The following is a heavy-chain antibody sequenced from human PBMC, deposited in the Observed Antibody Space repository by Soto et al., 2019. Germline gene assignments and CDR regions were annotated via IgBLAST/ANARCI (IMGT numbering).Heavy chain of an antibody. D-gene: IGHD5-18*01. CDR3: AKDLRGYSYGPQGMDV. J-gene: IGHJ6*02. V-gene: IGHV3-30*18. CDR1: GFTFSSYG. Sequence: QVQLVESGGGVVQPGRSLRLSCAASGFTFSSYGMHWVRQAPGKGLEWVAVISYDGSNKYYADSVKGRFTISRDNSKNTLYLQMNSLRAEDTAVYYCAKDLRGYSYGPQGMDVWGQGTTVTVSS. CDR2: ISYDGSNK.